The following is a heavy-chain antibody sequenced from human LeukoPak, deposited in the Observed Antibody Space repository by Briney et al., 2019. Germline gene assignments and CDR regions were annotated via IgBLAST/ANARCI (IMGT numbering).Heavy chain of an antibody. CDR2: INWNGGST. V-gene: IGHV3-20*04. J-gene: IGHJ4*02. CDR3: ARDSDYDILTGYSPFDY. CDR1: GFTFDDYG. Sequence: GRSLRLSCAASGFTFDDYGMSWVREAPGKGLEWVSGINWNGGSTGYADSVKGRFTISRDNAKNSLYLQMNSLRAEDTALYYCARDSDYDILTGYSPFDYWGQGTLVTVSS. D-gene: IGHD3-9*01.